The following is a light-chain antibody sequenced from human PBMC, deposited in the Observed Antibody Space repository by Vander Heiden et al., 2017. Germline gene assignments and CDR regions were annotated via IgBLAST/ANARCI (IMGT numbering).Light chain of an antibody. CDR1: QSISSSY. CDR2: GSS. V-gene: IGKV3-20*01. J-gene: IGKJ4*01. Sequence: EIVLTQSPGTRSSPPGERATLSCRASQSISSSYLAWYQQESGQAPRLLIYGSSSRAIGIPDRFSGSGSGTDFTLTISRLEAEDVAVYFCQQYVSTPPTFGGGTKVEIK. CDR3: QQYVSTPPT.